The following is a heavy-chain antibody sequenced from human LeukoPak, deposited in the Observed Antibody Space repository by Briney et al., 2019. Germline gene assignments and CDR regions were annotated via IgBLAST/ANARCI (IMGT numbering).Heavy chain of an antibody. V-gene: IGHV1-69*01. J-gene: IGHJ4*02. CDR2: IIPIFGTA. CDR1: GGTFSSYA. Sequence: SVKVSCKASGGTFSSYAISWVRQSPGQGLEWMGGIIPIFGTANYAQKFQGRVTITADESTSTAYMELSSLRSEDTAVYYCARFGSSYYLVHDYWGQGTLVTVSS. D-gene: IGHD1-26*01. CDR3: ARFGSSYYLVHDY.